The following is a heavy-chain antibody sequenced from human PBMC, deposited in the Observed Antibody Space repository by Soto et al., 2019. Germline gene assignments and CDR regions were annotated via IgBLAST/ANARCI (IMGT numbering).Heavy chain of an antibody. D-gene: IGHD6-13*01. Sequence: QPGGSLRLSCAASGFTLSSYAMSWVRQAPGKGLEWVSAISGSGGSTYYADSVKGRFTISRDNSKNTLYLQMNSLRAEDTAVYYCAKIRGCSSSWYVLGDCYSGTFDYWGQGTLVTVSS. CDR3: AKIRGCSSSWYVLGDCYSGTFDY. V-gene: IGHV3-23*01. CDR2: ISGSGGST. J-gene: IGHJ4*02. CDR1: GFTLSSYA.